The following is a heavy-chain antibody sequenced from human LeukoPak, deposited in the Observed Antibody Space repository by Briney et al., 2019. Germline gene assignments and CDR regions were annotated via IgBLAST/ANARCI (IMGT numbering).Heavy chain of an antibody. V-gene: IGHV4-61*02. J-gene: IGHJ6*03. CDR3: ARGGGMGYYYYYMDV. D-gene: IGHD1-26*01. CDR2: IYTSGST. CDR1: GGSLSSGSYY. Sequence: SETLSLTCTVSGGSLSSGSYYWSWIRQPAGKGLEWIGRIYTSGSTNYNPSLKSRVTISVDTSKNQFSLKLSSVTAADTAVYYCARGGGMGYYYYYMDVWGKGTTVTVSS.